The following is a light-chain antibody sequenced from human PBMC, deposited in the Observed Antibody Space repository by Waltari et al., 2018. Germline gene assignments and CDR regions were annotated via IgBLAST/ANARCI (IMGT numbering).Light chain of an antibody. CDR1: QAIRNE. J-gene: IGKJ1*01. Sequence: TCRAIQAIRNELGWYQQKPGKAPKLLIYAASSLQTGVPSRFSGSGSGTDFTLTITSLQPEDFAIYYCLQDSNYPRTFGQGTKVEIK. V-gene: IGKV1-6*01. CDR2: AAS. CDR3: LQDSNYPRT.